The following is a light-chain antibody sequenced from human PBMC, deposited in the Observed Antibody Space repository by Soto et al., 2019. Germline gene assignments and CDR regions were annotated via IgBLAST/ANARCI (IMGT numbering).Light chain of an antibody. CDR1: QSVSSSY. CDR2: GAS. Sequence: EIVLTQSPGTLSLSPGDRATLSCRASQSVSSSYLAWYQQKPGQAPRLFIYGASSRATGIPDRFSGSGSGTDLTLTISRLETEDFAVYYCQQYGSSPLWTFGQGTKVDIK. V-gene: IGKV3-20*01. J-gene: IGKJ1*01. CDR3: QQYGSSPLWT.